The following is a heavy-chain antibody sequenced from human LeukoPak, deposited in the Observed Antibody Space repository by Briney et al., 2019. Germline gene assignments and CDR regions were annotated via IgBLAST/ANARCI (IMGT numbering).Heavy chain of an antibody. CDR1: GGSISSYY. J-gene: IGHJ5*02. CDR3: ARDGGGIAAAGGNWFDP. Sequence: SDTLSLTCTVSGGSISSYYWNWIRQPAGKGLEWIGRFYTSGNSNNNPSLKSRVTISVDTSKNQFSLKLSSVTAADTAVYYCARDGGGIAAAGGNWFDPWGQGTLVTVSS. V-gene: IGHV4-4*07. D-gene: IGHD6-13*01. CDR2: FYTSGNS.